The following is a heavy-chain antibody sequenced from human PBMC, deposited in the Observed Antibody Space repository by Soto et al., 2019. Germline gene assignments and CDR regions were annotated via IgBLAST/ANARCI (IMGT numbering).Heavy chain of an antibody. D-gene: IGHD4-17*01. Sequence: QVQIQQWGAGLLKPSETLSLTCAVYGGSFSGYYWSWIRQPPGKGLEWIGEINHSGSTNYNPSLKSRVTISVDTSKNQFSLKLSSVTAAETAVYYCAGNDYGDYVYYFDYWGQGTLVTVSS. CDR1: GGSFSGYY. V-gene: IGHV4-34*01. CDR3: AGNDYGDYVYYFDY. CDR2: INHSGST. J-gene: IGHJ4*02.